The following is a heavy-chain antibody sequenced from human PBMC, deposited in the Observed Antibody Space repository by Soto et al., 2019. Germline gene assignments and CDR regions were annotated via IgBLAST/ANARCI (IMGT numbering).Heavy chain of an antibody. CDR1: GGTFSSYA. CDR2: IIPIFGTV. CDR3: ARDDRDGYNWPPSDY. V-gene: IGHV1-69*13. J-gene: IGHJ4*02. Sequence: ASVKVSCKASGGTFSSYAISWVRQAPGQGLEWMGGIIPIFGTVNSAKKFPGRVTITADESTRTAYMELSSLRSEDTAVYYCARDDRDGYNWPPSDYWGQGTLVTVSS. D-gene: IGHD5-12*01.